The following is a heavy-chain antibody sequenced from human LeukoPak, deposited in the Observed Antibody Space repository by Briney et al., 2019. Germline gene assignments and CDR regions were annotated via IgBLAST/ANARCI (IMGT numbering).Heavy chain of an antibody. Sequence: SETLSLTCTVSGGSISSYYWSWIRQPPGKGLEWIGYIYYSGSTNYNPSLKSRVTISVDTSKNQFSLKLSSVTAADTAVYYCARTSPAYFDWLFLGWFDPWGQGTLVTVSS. CDR3: ARTSPAYFDWLFLGWFDP. V-gene: IGHV4-59*08. CDR1: GGSISSYY. D-gene: IGHD3-9*01. CDR2: IYYSGST. J-gene: IGHJ5*02.